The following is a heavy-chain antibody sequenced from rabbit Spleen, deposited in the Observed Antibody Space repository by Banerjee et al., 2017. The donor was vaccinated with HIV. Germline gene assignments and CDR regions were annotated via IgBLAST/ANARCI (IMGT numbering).Heavy chain of an antibody. CDR2: IYIGTSDST. D-gene: IGHD7-1*01. CDR1: GFSFSNSYY. J-gene: IGHJ4*01. Sequence: QEQLVESGGGLVQPEGSLTLTCTASGFSFSNSYYMCWVRQAPGKGPEWIACIYIGTSDSTYYASWAKGRFTISSISSTTVTLQMTSLTAADTATYFCARSLYITGTGSPYYFTLWGPGTLVTVS. CDR3: ARSLYITGTGSPYYFTL. V-gene: IGHV1S45*01.